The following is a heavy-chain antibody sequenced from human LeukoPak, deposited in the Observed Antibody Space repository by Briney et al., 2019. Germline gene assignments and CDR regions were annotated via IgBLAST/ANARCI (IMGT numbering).Heavy chain of an antibody. CDR1: GFTFSNYA. Sequence: PGGSLRLSCAASGFTFSNYAMSWVRQAPGKGLEWVSTIRGGGGSTYYADSVKGRVTISRDNAKNSLYLQMNSLRAEDTAVYYCAKDRGYDILTGYFHWGQGTLVTVSS. D-gene: IGHD3-9*01. CDR2: IRGGGGST. CDR3: AKDRGYDILTGYFH. V-gene: IGHV3-23*01. J-gene: IGHJ4*02.